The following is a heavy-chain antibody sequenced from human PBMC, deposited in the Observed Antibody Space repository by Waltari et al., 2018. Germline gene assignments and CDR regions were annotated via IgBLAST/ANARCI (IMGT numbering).Heavy chain of an antibody. CDR2: SYTVGTT. Sequence: EVEVVESGGGLMQPGGSLRPSCEASGFKVSDNFISWARQAPGKGLEWVSISYTVGTTYFAESVKGRFTISRDNSRNTVYLQMNSLRVEDTAVYFCARVAGTALHRYYHYYMDLWGKGTTVTVSS. V-gene: IGHV3-53*01. CDR1: GFKVSDNF. J-gene: IGHJ6*03. CDR3: ARVAGTALHRYYHYYMDL. D-gene: IGHD2-15*01.